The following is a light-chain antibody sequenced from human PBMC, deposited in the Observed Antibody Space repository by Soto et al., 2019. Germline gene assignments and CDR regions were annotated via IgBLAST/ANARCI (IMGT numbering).Light chain of an antibody. CDR2: GDS. Sequence: QLVLTQPPSVSGAPGQRVTISCTGSGSNIGAGYDVHWYQHRPETAPKLLVFGDSHRPSGVPDRFSGSKSGTSASLAITGLQAEDEGDYYCQSYDSTLDARYVFGTGTKLTVL. CDR3: QSYDSTLDARYV. J-gene: IGLJ1*01. CDR1: GSNIGAGYD. V-gene: IGLV1-40*01.